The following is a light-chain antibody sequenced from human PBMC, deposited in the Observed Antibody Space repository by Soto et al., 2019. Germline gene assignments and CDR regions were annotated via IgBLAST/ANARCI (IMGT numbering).Light chain of an antibody. J-gene: IGKJ1*01. CDR3: QQSYSTPPT. CDR1: QSISTY. Sequence: IRMTQSPSSLSSSVGDRVTITCRASQSISTYLNWYQQKAGLAPKLLIYAASSLQSGVPSRFSGSGSGTDFTLTISSLQPEDFATYYCQQSYSTPPTFGRGTKADIK. V-gene: IGKV1-39*01. CDR2: AAS.